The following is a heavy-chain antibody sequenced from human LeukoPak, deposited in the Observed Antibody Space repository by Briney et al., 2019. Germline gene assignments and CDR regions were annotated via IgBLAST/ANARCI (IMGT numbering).Heavy chain of an antibody. Sequence: GGSLRLSCAASGFTFSSYEMNWVRQAPGKGLEWVSYISSNGSTIYYADSVKGRLTISRDNAKNSLYMQMNSLRAEDTAVYYCAREIDYDSSGYYEGLEDYWGQGTLVTVSS. V-gene: IGHV3-48*03. J-gene: IGHJ4*02. CDR3: AREIDYDSSGYYEGLEDY. CDR1: GFTFSSYE. D-gene: IGHD3-22*01. CDR2: ISSNGSTI.